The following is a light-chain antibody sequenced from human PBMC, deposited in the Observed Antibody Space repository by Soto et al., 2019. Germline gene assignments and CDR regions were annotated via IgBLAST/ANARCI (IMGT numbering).Light chain of an antibody. V-gene: IGLV2-8*01. CDR1: SSDVGGYNF. CDR2: EVT. J-gene: IGLJ1*01. Sequence: QSALTQPPSASGSPGQSGTISCTGTSSDVGGYNFVSWYQQHPGKAPKLMIYEVTKRPSGVPDRFSGSKSGNTASLPVSGLQAEDEADYYCSSYSGTNNYVFGTGTKLTVL. CDR3: SSYSGTNNYV.